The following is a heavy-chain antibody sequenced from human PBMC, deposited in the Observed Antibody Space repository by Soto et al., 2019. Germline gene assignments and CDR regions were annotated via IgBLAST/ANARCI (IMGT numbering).Heavy chain of an antibody. CDR1: GGSFSGYY. J-gene: IGHJ6*02. V-gene: IGHV4-34*01. CDR2: INHSGNT. D-gene: IGHD6-13*01. CDR3: ARVAGSSWPTYYYYYYGMDV. Sequence: QVQLQQWGAGLLKPSETLSLTCAVYGGSFSGYYWSWIRQPPGKGLEWIGEINHSGNTNYNPSLKSRVTISVNTSNNQFSLKLSSVTAADTAVYYCARVAGSSWPTYYYYYYGMDVWGQGTTVTVSS.